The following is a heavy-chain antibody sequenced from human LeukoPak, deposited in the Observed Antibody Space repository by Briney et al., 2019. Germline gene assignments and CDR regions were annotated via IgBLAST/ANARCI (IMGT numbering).Heavy chain of an antibody. CDR2: INWNGGST. D-gene: IGHD5-18*01. J-gene: IGHJ6*03. V-gene: IGHV3-20*04. Sequence: PGGSLRLSCAASGVTFDDYGRSWVRQAPGKGLEWVGGINWNGGSTGYADSVKGRFTISRDNAKNYLSLQMNSLRAEDTALYYCARVIQGANYSYYYYMDVWGKGTTVTVSS. CDR1: GVTFDDYG. CDR3: ARVIQGANYSYYYYMDV.